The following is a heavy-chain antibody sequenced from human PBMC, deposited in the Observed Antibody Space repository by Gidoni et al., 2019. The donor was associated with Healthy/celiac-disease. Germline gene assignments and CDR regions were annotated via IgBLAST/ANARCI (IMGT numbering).Heavy chain of an antibody. CDR2: IYYSGST. Sequence: QLQLQESGPGLVKPAETLSLTCTVSGGSISSSSYYWGWIRQPPGKGLEWIGSIYYSGSTYYNPSLKSRVTISVDTSKNQFSLKLSSVTAADTAVYYCARGTMIVVVTPDYWGQGTLVTVSS. CDR1: GGSISSSSYY. V-gene: IGHV4-39*07. J-gene: IGHJ4*02. D-gene: IGHD3-22*01. CDR3: ARGTMIVVVTPDY.